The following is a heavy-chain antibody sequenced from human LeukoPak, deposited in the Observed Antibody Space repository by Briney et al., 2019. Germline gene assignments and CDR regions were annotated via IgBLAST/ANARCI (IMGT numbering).Heavy chain of an antibody. J-gene: IGHJ4*02. Sequence: PGGSLRLSCAASGFTVSSSYMTWVRQAPGKGLEWVSVIYIAGGTYYADSVKGRFTISRDNSKNTLYLQMNSLRAEDTAVYYCARLGRGYSYVGYFDYWGQGTLVTVSS. CDR1: GFTVSSSY. CDR3: ARLGRGYSYVGYFDY. CDR2: IYIAGGT. D-gene: IGHD5-18*01. V-gene: IGHV3-53*01.